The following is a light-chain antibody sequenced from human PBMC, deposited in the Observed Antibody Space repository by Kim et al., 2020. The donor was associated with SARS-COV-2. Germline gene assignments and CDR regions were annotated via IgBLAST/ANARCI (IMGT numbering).Light chain of an antibody. CDR2: LNSDGSH. V-gene: IGLV4-69*01. Sequence: ASVKRTCTLSSGHSSYAIAGHQQQPEKGTRYLMKLNSDGSHSKGDGIPDRFSGSSSGAERYLTISSLQAEDEADYYCQTWGTGIRVFGGGTKMTVL. CDR1: SGHSSYA. CDR3: QTWGTGIRV. J-gene: IGLJ2*01.